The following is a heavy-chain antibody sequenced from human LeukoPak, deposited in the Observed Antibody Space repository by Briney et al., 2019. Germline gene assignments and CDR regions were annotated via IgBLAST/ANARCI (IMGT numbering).Heavy chain of an antibody. J-gene: IGHJ5*02. CDR2: INSDGSST. CDR3: ASRGIT. D-gene: IGHD3-10*01. Sequence: GGSLRLSCAASGFIFSTYEMNWVRQAPGKGLVWVSRINSDGSSTSYADSVKGRFTISRDNAKNTLYLQMNSLRAEDTAVYYCASRGITWGQGTLVTVSS. CDR1: GFIFSTYE. V-gene: IGHV3-74*01.